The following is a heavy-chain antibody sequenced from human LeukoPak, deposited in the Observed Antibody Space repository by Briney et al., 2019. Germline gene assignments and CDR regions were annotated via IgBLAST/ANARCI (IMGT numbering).Heavy chain of an antibody. CDR3: ARGGLPYPEDY. D-gene: IGHD1-14*01. V-gene: IGHV3-21*04. Sequence: GGSLRLSCAASGFTFSSYSMNWVRQAPGKGLEWVSSISSSSSYIYYADSVKGRFTISRDNVKNSPYLQMNSLRAEDTAVYYCARGGLPYPEDYWGQGTLVTVSS. J-gene: IGHJ4*02. CDR2: ISSSSSYI. CDR1: GFTFSSYS.